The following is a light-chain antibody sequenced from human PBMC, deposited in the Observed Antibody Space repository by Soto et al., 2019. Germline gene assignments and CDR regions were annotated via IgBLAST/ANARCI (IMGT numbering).Light chain of an antibody. J-gene: IGLJ3*02. CDR1: NRDVGSYNL. Sequence: QSALTQPASVSGSPGQSITIACTGTNRDVGSYNLVSCYQQRPGEAPKLIISEVRNRPSGISYRFTGSKSGNTASLTISGLQAEDEADYYCSSYTTTSTLVFGGGTKVTVL. CDR3: SSYTTTSTLV. CDR2: EVR. V-gene: IGLV2-14*01.